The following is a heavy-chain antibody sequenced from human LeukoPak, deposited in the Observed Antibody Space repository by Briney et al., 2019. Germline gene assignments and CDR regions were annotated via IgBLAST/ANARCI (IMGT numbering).Heavy chain of an antibody. CDR3: ARWVGATWFDP. D-gene: IGHD1-26*01. CDR1: GGSFSGYY. J-gene: IGHJ5*02. Sequence: SEALSLTCADYGGSFSGYYWSWIRQPPGKGVEWIGYIYYSGRTNYNPFIKSRVTISVATSKHQFSLKLTSVTAADTAEYYCARWVGATWFDPWGQGTLVTVSS. CDR2: IYYSGRT. V-gene: IGHV4-59*08.